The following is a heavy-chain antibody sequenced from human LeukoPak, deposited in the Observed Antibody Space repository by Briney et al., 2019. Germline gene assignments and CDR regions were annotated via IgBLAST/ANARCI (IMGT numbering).Heavy chain of an antibody. CDR1: GGSFSGYY. CDR2: INHSGST. D-gene: IGHD1-1*01. CDR3: ARAPNWNARWFDP. J-gene: IGHJ5*02. Sequence: SETLSLTCAVYGGSFSGYYWSWIRQPPGKGLEWIGEINHSGSTNYNPPLKSRVTITVDTSKNQFSLKLSSVTAADTAVYYCARAPNWNARWFDPWGQGTLVTVSS. V-gene: IGHV4-34*01.